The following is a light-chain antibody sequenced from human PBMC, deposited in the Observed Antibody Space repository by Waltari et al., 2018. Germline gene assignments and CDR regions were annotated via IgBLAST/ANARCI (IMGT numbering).Light chain of an antibody. CDR2: EVS. CDR3: SSYAGSFPYV. V-gene: IGLV2-8*01. CDR1: GSDVGGYNY. J-gene: IGLJ1*01. Sequence: QSALTQPPSASGSPGQSVTIPCTGTGSDVGGYNYVSWYQQHPGKAPKLMIYEVSKRPSGVPDRFSGSKSGNTASLTVSGLQSEDEADYYCSSYAGSFPYVFGTGTKVTVL.